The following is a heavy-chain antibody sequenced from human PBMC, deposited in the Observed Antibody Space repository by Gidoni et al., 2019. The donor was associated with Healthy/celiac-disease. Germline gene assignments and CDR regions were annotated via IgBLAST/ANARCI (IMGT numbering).Heavy chain of an antibody. Sequence: ELHLFDHAGGLVQPGGSLRRPCPASGFTFSSYAMSWVRQVPGKGLGWVSAISGSGGSTYYADSVKGRFTISRDNSKNTLYLQMNSMRAEDTAVEYCATPYGGKGHYFDYWGQGTLVTVSS. CDR3: ATPYGGKGHYFDY. V-gene: IGHV3-23*01. J-gene: IGHJ4*02. D-gene: IGHD4-17*01. CDR1: GFTFSSYA. CDR2: ISGSGGST.